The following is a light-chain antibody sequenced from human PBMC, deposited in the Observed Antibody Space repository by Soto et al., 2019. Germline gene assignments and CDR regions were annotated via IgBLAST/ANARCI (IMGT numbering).Light chain of an antibody. Sequence: VLNQSAGAVSLYTGERLTLSGTATQSLGSKFAWYQQKPGQAPRLLIYDASNRATGIPARFSGSGSGTDFTLTISNLQSEDFAVYYCQQYTNWPPITCGQGTQLEIK. J-gene: IGKJ5*01. V-gene: IGKV3D-15*01. CDR3: QQYTNWPPIT. CDR1: QSLGSK. CDR2: DAS.